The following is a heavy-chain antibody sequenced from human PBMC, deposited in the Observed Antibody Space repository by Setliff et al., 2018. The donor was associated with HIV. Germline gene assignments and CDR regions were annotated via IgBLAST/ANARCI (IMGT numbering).Heavy chain of an antibody. CDR3: ARTNNNYYYDTSDYFAGYYFDS. Sequence: GGSLRLSCAASGFIFSSYAMTWVRQAPGKGLEWVSTIRGSGSGDTTHYADFVKGRFTISRDNSKNTVYLQMNSLRAEDTAVYYCARTNNNYYYDTSDYFAGYYFDSWGQGTLVTVSS. CDR2: IRGSGSGDTT. J-gene: IGHJ4*02. V-gene: IGHV3-23*01. D-gene: IGHD3-22*01. CDR1: GFIFSSYA.